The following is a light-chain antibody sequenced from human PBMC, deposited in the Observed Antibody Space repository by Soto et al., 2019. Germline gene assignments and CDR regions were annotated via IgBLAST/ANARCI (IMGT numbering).Light chain of an antibody. J-gene: IGKJ2*01. V-gene: IGKV3-15*01. CDR2: ATS. CDR1: QSVSSN. CDR3: QQYNKWPPYT. Sequence: EIVMTQSPATLSVSPGERATLSCRASQSVSSNLVWYQQKPGQAPTLLIYATSTRATGIPARFSGSGSGTEFTLTISSLQSEDFAVYYCQQYNKWPPYTFGQGTKLEIK.